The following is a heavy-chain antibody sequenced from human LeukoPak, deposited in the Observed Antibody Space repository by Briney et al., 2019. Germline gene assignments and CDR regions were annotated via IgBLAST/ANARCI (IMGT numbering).Heavy chain of an antibody. D-gene: IGHD6-13*01. J-gene: IGHJ4*02. CDR1: GGSFSGYY. Sequence: SETLSLTCAVYGGSFSGYYWSWIRQPPGKGLEWIGEINHSGSTNYNPSLKSRVTISVDTSKNQFSLKLNSVTAADTAVYYCARGRASSWRYAYFDYWGQGTLVTVSS. CDR2: INHSGST. CDR3: ARGRASSWRYAYFDY. V-gene: IGHV4-34*01.